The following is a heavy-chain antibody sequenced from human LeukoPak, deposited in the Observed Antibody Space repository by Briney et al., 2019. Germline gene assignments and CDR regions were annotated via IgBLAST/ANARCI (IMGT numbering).Heavy chain of an antibody. CDR2: IIPILGIA. D-gene: IGHD3-10*01. CDR1: GGTFSSYT. J-gene: IGHJ1*01. V-gene: IGHV1-69*02. CDR3: ARGDLYGSGSSEYFQH. Sequence: ASVKVSCKASGGTFSSYTISWVRQAPGQGLEWMGRIIPILGIANYAQKFQGRVTITADKSTSTAYMELSSLRSKDTAVYYCARGDLYGSGSSEYFQHWGQGTLVTVSS.